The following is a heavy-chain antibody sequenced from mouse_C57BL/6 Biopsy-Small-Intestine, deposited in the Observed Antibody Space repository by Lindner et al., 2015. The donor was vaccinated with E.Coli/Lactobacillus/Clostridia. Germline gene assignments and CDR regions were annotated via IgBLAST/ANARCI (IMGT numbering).Heavy chain of an antibody. Sequence: SVKVSCKASGYAFTGQYFHWVRQAPGQGLEWMGWINPTSRNTKFAQKFEGRLAMTRDTSTNTVYMEVIGLKSDDTAVYYCATTIITAAAIWRFDYWGQGTLVTVSS. CDR2: INPTSRNT. CDR1: GYAFTGQY. D-gene: IGHD1-3*01. V-gene: IGHV1-66*01. J-gene: IGHJ4*01. CDR3: ATTIITAAAIWRFDY.